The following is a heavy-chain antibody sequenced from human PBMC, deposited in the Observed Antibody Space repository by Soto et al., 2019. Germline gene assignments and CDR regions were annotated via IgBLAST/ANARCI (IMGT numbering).Heavy chain of an antibody. Sequence: ASVKVSCKVSGYTLTELSMHWVRQAPGKGLEWMGGFDPEDGETIYAQKFQGRVTMTEDTSTDTAYMELSSLRSEDTAVYYCATVHSNHPTFYYYYYGMDVWGQGTTVTVSS. CDR3: ATVHSNHPTFYYYYYGMDV. CDR1: GYTLTELS. V-gene: IGHV1-24*01. CDR2: FDPEDGET. D-gene: IGHD4-4*01. J-gene: IGHJ6*02.